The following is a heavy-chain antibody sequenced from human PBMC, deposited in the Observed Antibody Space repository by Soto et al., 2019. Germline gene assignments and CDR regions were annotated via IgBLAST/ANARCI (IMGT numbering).Heavy chain of an antibody. CDR2: IKQDGSEK. V-gene: IGHV3-7*01. Sequence: AGGSLRLSCAASGFTFSSYWMSWVRQAPGKGLEWVANIKQDGSEKYYVDSVKGRFTISRDNAKNSLYLQMNSLRAEDTAVYYCARVGDTAMVPRYPDYWGQGTLVTVSS. CDR1: GFTFSSYW. CDR3: ARVGDTAMVPRYPDY. J-gene: IGHJ4*02. D-gene: IGHD5-18*01.